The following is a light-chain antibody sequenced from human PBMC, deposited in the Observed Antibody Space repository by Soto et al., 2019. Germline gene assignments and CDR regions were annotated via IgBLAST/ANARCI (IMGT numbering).Light chain of an antibody. V-gene: IGKV3-20*01. CDR3: PQYGISHPT. CDR2: GVS. CDR1: QSVSGSD. Sequence: EVVLTQSPCTLSLSPVERATLSCRASQSVSGSDLAWYQQKPGQAPRLLISGVSNRATGTPDRFSGSGSGTYLTLTISSLEPEDFAVFYCPQYGISHPTVAPGTKVDIK. J-gene: IGKJ1*01.